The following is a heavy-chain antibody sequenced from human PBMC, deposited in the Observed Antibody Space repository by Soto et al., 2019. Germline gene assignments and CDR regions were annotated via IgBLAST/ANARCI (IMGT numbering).Heavy chain of an antibody. CDR1: GFTFSSYA. D-gene: IGHD6-19*01. V-gene: IGHV3-30-3*01. Sequence: LXLSCAASGFTFSSYAMHWFRQAPGKGLEWVAVISYDGSNKYYAESVKGRFTISRDNSKNTLYLQMNSLRAEDTAVYYCAREAVAGRRYFDDWGQGTLVTVSS. CDR3: AREAVAGRRYFDD. J-gene: IGHJ4*02. CDR2: ISYDGSNK.